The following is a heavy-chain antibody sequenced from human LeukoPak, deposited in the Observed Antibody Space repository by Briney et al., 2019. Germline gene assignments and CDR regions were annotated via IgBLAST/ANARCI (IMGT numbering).Heavy chain of an antibody. D-gene: IGHD6-19*01. CDR2: ISYDGTKT. V-gene: IGHV3-30*04. CDR3: ASSTTVAGTFWFDP. Sequence: GGSLRLSCTPSGVTFSNYALDWARQAPGKGLEWVAAISYDGTKTYYTDSVKGRFTISRDDPDNTLSLQMDSLRGEDTALYYCASSTTVAGTFWFDPWGQGTLVIVSS. J-gene: IGHJ5*02. CDR1: GVTFSNYA.